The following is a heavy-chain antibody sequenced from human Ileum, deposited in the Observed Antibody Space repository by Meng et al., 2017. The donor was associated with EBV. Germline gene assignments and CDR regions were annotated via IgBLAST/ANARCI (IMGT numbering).Heavy chain of an antibody. V-gene: IGHV4-34*01. J-gene: IGHJ4*02. CDR1: GGSLSGYY. Sequence: VPVQQLGAGLLKPSETLSLTCAVYGGSLSGYYWSWIRQPPGKGLEWIGEITHSGSTNYNSSLKSRVTILVDTSKNQLSLKMNSVTAADTAVYYCARCYDSSGYYELNHFDHWGQGTLVTVSS. CDR3: ARCYDSSGYYELNHFDH. CDR2: ITHSGST. D-gene: IGHD3-22*01.